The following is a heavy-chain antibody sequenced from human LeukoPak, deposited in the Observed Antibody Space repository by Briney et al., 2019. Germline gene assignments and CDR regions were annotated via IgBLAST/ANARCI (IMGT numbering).Heavy chain of an antibody. J-gene: IGHJ4*02. D-gene: IGHD5-12*01. Sequence: PSETLSLNCTVSGGSVSRNSDYWGWIRQPPGKGLEWIGSIYYGGSAYYNPSLKSRVTISVDTSENRFSLKVNSVTAADTAIYYCARDTRIEWLRFLDYWGQGILVTVSS. CDR3: ARDTRIEWLRFLDY. CDR2: IYYGGSA. V-gene: IGHV4-39*07. CDR1: GGSVSRNSDY.